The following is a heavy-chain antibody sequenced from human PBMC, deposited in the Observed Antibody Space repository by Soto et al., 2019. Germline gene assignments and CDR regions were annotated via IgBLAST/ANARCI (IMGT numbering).Heavy chain of an antibody. D-gene: IGHD3-22*01. V-gene: IGHV3-23*04. J-gene: IGHJ3*01. CDR3: AKDRMIVDPPGFDS. CDR2: ISNSGAGT. Sequence: EVQLVESGGRVAQPGGSLRLSCAASGFTFRNYAMSWVRQAPGKGLEWVAGISNSGAGTYYADSVKGRFTISRDNSRNVLSLQMNSLRAEDTAVYYCAKDRMIVDPPGFDSWGQGTLVTVSA. CDR1: GFTFRNYA.